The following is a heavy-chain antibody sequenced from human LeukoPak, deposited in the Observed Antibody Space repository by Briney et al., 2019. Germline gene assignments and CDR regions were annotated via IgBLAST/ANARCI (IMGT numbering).Heavy chain of an antibody. CDR2: FDPEDGET. CDR1: RYTLTELS. Sequence: GASVKVSCKVSRYTLTELSMHWVRQAPGKGLEWMGGFDPEDGETIYAQKFQGRVTMTEDTSTDTAYMELSSLRSEDTAVYYCACSTSGYSSRTIDYWGQGTLVTVSS. V-gene: IGHV1-24*01. CDR3: ACSTSGYSSRTIDY. J-gene: IGHJ4*02. D-gene: IGHD3-22*01.